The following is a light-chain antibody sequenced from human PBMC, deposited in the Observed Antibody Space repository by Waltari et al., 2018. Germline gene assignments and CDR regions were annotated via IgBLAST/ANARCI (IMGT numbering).Light chain of an antibody. CDR3: QQDHSTPYT. Sequence: DIVMTQSPDSLAVSLGERATINCKSSQNVLYAFNNKNFLSWYQQKPGPPPRLLIYWASTREAGVPDRLSGSGSGADFSLPISSLQTDDASVYYCQQDHSTPYTFGPGTKLEI. V-gene: IGKV4-1*01. CDR2: WAS. J-gene: IGKJ2*01. CDR1: QNVLYAFNNKNF.